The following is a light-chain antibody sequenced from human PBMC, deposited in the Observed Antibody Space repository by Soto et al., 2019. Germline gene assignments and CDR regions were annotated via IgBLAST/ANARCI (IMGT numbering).Light chain of an antibody. J-gene: IGLJ2*01. CDR1: SSDVGGYNH. CDR3: HSYTSTNTLV. CDR2: DVT. V-gene: IGLV2-14*03. Sequence: QSALTQPASVSGSPGQSITISCTGTSSDVGGYNHVSWYQQHPGKAPKLMIYDVTDRPSGVSNRFSGSKSGNTASLAISGLQADDECDYYCHSYTSTNTLVFGGGTKVTVL.